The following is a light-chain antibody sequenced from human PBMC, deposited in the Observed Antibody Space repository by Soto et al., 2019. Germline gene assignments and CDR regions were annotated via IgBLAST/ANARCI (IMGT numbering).Light chain of an antibody. CDR3: QQYGSSPIT. J-gene: IGKJ5*01. CDR1: QSVSSY. Sequence: EIVLTQSPATLSLSPGERATLSCRASQSVSSYLAWYKQKPGQAPRLLIYEASNRATFIPARCRCSGSGTEFTLTISSLEAEDFVMYYCQQYGSSPITFGQGTRLEIK. CDR2: EAS. V-gene: IGKV3-11*01.